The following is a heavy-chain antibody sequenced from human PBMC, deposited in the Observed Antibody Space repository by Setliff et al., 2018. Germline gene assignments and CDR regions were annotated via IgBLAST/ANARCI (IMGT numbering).Heavy chain of an antibody. CDR3: ARGPGGYGDSLDY. CDR1: GYTFIYYY. J-gene: IGHJ4*02. Sequence: ASVKVSCKASGYTFIYYYIHWVRQAPGQGLEWMGLINPSGGGTIYARKFQGRGTITRDTGASTVYMELTNLTSDDTAVYYCARGPGGYGDSLDYWGPGTLVTVSS. D-gene: IGHD5-12*01. CDR2: INPSGGGT. V-gene: IGHV1-46*01.